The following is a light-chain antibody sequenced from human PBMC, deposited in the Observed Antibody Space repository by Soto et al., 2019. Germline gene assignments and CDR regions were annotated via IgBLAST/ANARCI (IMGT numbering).Light chain of an antibody. Sequence: QSALTQPASVSGSPGQSITISCIGTSSDVGGYNYVSWYQQHPDKAPKLVIYNVSNRPSGVSDRFSGSKSGNTASLIISGLQAEDEADYYCSSYTGISTVVFGGGTKLTVL. CDR2: NVS. V-gene: IGLV2-14*01. J-gene: IGLJ2*01. CDR1: SSDVGGYNY. CDR3: SSYTGISTVV.